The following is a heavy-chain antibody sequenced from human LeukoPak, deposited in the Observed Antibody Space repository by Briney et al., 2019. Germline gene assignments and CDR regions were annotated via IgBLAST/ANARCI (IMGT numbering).Heavy chain of an antibody. J-gene: IGHJ4*02. CDR1: GGSISSYY. CDR3: ARVPYDAFDY. V-gene: IGHV4-39*07. Sequence: PSETLSLTCTVSGGSISSYYWGWIRQPPGKGLEWIGSIYYSGSTYYNPSLKSRVTISVDTSKNQFSLKLSSVTAADTAVYYCARVPYDAFDYWGQGTLVTVSS. CDR2: IYYSGST. D-gene: IGHD5-12*01.